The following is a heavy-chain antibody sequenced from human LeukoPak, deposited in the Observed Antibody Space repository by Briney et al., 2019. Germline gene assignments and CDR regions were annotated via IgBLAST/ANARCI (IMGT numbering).Heavy chain of an antibody. D-gene: IGHD3-22*01. CDR1: GFTVSSNY. J-gene: IGHJ4*02. Sequence: GGSLRLSCAASGFTVSSNYMSWVRQAPGKGLEWVSVIRGSGGSTYYADSVKGRFTISRDNSKNTLYLQMNSLRAEDTAIYYCAKGNSSGYYSPIDYWGQGTLVTVSS. CDR2: IRGSGGST. CDR3: AKGNSSGYYSPIDY. V-gene: IGHV3-23*01.